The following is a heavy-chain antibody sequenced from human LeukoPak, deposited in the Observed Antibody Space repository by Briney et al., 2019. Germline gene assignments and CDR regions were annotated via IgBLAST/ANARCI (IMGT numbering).Heavy chain of an antibody. CDR1: GGSISSYY. CDR3: AREVGYCSGGSCYSYFDY. J-gene: IGHJ4*02. CDR2: IYYSGST. Sequence: PSETLSLTCTVCGGSISSYYWSWIRQPPGKGLEWIGYIYYSGSTNYNASLTNRVTISVDTSKNQFSLKLSSVTAADTAVYYCAREVGYCSGGSCYSYFDYWGQGTLVTVSS. D-gene: IGHD2-15*01. V-gene: IGHV4-59*01.